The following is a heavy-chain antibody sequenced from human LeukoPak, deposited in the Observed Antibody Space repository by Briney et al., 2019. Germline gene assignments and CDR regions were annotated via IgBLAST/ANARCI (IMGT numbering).Heavy chain of an antibody. D-gene: IGHD3-10*01. CDR1: GYTFTSYG. J-gene: IGHJ5*02. Sequence: ASVKVSCKASGYTFTSYGISWVRQAPGQGLEWMGWISAYNGNTNYAQKLQGRVTMTTDTSTSTAYMELRSLRSDDTAVYYCAREIPSTMVRGVIVKARVWFDPWGQGTLVTVSS. CDR3: AREIPSTMVRGVIVKARVWFDP. CDR2: ISAYNGNT. V-gene: IGHV1-18*01.